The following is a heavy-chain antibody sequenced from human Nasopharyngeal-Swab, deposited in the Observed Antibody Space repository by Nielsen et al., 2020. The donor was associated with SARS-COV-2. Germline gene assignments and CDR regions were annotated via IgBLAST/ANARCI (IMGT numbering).Heavy chain of an antibody. CDR3: AREGDAFDI. V-gene: IGHV4-59*13. J-gene: IGHJ3*02. CDR2: IYYSGST. Sequence: SETLSLTCTVSGGSISSYYWSWLRQPPGKGLEWIGYIYYSGSTNYNPSLKSRVTISVDTSKNQFSLKLSSVTAADTAVYYCAREGDAFDIWGQGTMVTVSS. CDR1: GGSISSYY.